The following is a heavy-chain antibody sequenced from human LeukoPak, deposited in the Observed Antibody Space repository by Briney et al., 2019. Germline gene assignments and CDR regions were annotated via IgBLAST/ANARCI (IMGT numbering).Heavy chain of an antibody. D-gene: IGHD2-8*01. Sequence: GGSLSLSCITSGFVFEDYAVNWVRRAAGKQLEWFSGINGHGVMIDYADSVQGRFNISSNNSRSTVSLQIKSLRAEDTAIYYCAKTSGYQIFYPMDVWGQGTTVTVSS. CDR3: AKTSGYQIFYPMDV. CDR2: INGHGVMI. V-gene: IGHV3-23*01. J-gene: IGHJ6*02. CDR1: GFVFEDYA.